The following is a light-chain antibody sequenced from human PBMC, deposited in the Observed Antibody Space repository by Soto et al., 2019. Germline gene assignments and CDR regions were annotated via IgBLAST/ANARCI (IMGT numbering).Light chain of an antibody. CDR2: DVN. J-gene: IGLJ1*01. CDR1: SSDVGGYPF. V-gene: IGLV2-8*01. Sequence: QSALTQPPSASGSXGXXXTISCTGTSSDVGGYPFVSWYQQHPGKAPKVLIYDVNKRPSGVPDRFSGSKSGNTASLTVSGLQAEDEADYYCSSHAGSDDPIVFGTGTKVTVL. CDR3: SSHAGSDDPIV.